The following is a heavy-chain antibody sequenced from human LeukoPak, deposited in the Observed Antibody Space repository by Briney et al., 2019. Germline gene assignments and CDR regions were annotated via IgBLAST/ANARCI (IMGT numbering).Heavy chain of an antibody. D-gene: IGHD6-19*01. J-gene: IGHJ6*03. Sequence: AGGSLRLSCAASGFTFSDYYMSWIRQAPGKGLEWVSYISSSGSTIYYADSVKGRFTISRDNAKNSLYLQMNSLRAEDTAVYYCARDLAMGPYYMDVWGKGTTVTVSS. CDR3: ARDLAMGPYYMDV. CDR1: GFTFSDYY. V-gene: IGHV3-11*04. CDR2: ISSSGSTI.